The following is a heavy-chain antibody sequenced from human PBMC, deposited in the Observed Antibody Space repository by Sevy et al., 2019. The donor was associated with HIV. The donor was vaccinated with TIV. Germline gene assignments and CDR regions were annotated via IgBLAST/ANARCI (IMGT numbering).Heavy chain of an antibody. Sequence: GGSLRLSCAASGFTFSSYWMYWVRQAPGKGLEWVANIKLDGSEKYYVDSVKGRFTISRDNAKNSLYLQMNSLRAEDTALYYCASGDNFDYWGQGTLVTVSS. J-gene: IGHJ4*02. V-gene: IGHV3-7*01. CDR1: GFTFSSYW. CDR3: ASGDNFDY. D-gene: IGHD7-27*01. CDR2: IKLDGSEK.